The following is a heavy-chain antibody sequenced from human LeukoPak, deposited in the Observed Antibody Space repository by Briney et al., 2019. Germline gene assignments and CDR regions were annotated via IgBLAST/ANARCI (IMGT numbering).Heavy chain of an antibody. CDR2: MREDGNER. CDR1: GFTFSGYW. CDR3: TRDRNARATKEDRYDY. D-gene: IGHD5-12*01. Sequence: GGSLRLSCAVSGFTFSGYWMTWVRQAPGKGLEWVANMREDGNERNYVDSVKGRFIISRDNSRNSLYLQMNSLRPEDTAVYYCTRDRNARATKEDRYDYWGQGTLVTVSS. J-gene: IGHJ4*02. V-gene: IGHV3-7*01.